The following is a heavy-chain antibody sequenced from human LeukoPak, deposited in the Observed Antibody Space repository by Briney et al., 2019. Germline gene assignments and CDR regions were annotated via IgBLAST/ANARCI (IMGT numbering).Heavy chain of an antibody. J-gene: IGHJ4*02. V-gene: IGHV3-23*01. CDR2: ISGSGGST. Sequence: GGSLRLSCAASGFTFSSYAMSWVRQAPGKGLEWVSAISGSGGSTYYADSVKGRFTISRDNSKNTLYLQMNSLRAEDTAVYYCASMRPAADDYDYVWGSYRSSDYWGQGTLVTVSS. CDR3: ASMRPAADDYDYVWGSYRSSDY. CDR1: GFTFSSYA. D-gene: IGHD3-16*02.